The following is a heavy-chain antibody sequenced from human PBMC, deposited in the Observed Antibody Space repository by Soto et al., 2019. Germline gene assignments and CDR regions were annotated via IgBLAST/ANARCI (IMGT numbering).Heavy chain of an antibody. CDR3: AKGRGITIIVVVSPFDY. Sequence: EVQLLESGGGLVQPGGSLRLSCAASGFTFSSYAMSWVRQAPGKGLEWVSAISGSGGSTYYADSVKGRFTICRDNSKNTLYLQMNSLGAEDTVVYYCAKGRGITIIVVVSPFDYWGQGTLVTVSS. D-gene: IGHD3-22*01. V-gene: IGHV3-23*01. CDR1: GFTFSSYA. J-gene: IGHJ4*02. CDR2: ISGSGGST.